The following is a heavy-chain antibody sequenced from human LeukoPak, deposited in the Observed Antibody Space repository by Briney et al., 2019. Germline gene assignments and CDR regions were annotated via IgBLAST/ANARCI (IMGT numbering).Heavy chain of an antibody. J-gene: IGHJ5*02. CDR2: INHSGST. CDR1: GGSFSGYY. CDR3: ARRGPENYYGSGSYYIP. Sequence: SETLSLTCAVYGGSFSGYYWSWIRQPPGKGLEWIGEINHSGSTNYNPSLKSRVTISVDTSKNQFSLKLSSVTAADTAVYYCARRGPENYYGSGSYYIPWGQGTLVTVSS. D-gene: IGHD3-10*01. V-gene: IGHV4-34*01.